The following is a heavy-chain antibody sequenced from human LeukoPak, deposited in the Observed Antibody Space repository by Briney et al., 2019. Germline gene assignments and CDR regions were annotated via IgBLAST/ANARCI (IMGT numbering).Heavy chain of an antibody. CDR1: GFTSSRYW. J-gene: IGHJ4*02. CDR2: IKEDGSVK. CDR3: AASITMFDY. V-gene: IGHV3-7*02. D-gene: IGHD3-10*01. Sequence: GRSLRLSCAASGFTSSRYWMSWVRQAPGKGREWVANIKEDGSVKYYVESVKGRFTISRDNAKNSLYPQMNSLRAEDTAVYYCAASITMFDYWGQGTLVTVS.